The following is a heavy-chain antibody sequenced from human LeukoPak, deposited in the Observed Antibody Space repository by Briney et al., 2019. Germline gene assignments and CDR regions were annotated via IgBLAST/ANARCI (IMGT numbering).Heavy chain of an antibody. J-gene: IGHJ4*02. CDR1: GFTVSSFA. CDR2: FTTGANYT. CDR3: AKAQGAWYYFDS. V-gene: IGHV3-23*03. Sequence: GGSLRLSYAASGFTVSSFAMSWVRQAPGKGLEWVSVFTTGANYTYYADSVKGRFTMTRDNSKNTIFLQLNNVRADDTAVYFCAKAQGAWYYFDSWGQGTLVTVSS. D-gene: IGHD6-13*01.